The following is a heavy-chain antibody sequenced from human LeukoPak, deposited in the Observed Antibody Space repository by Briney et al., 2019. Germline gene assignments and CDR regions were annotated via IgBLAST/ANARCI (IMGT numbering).Heavy chain of an antibody. Sequence: SETLSLTCAVSGGSFSSYYWSWIRQPPGKGLEWIGEINHSGSTNYNPSLKSRVTISVDTSKNQFSLKLSSVTAADTAVYYCARGGYDSSGQIFFDYWGQGTLVTVSS. J-gene: IGHJ4*02. CDR2: INHSGST. V-gene: IGHV4-34*01. CDR1: GGSFSSYY. D-gene: IGHD3-22*01. CDR3: ARGGYDSSGQIFFDY.